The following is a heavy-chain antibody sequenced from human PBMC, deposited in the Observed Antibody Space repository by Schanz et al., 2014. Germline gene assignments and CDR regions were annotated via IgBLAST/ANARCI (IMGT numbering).Heavy chain of an antibody. CDR3: ARGGSRSHCRLDY. Sequence: EVQLVESGGGLVQPGGSLRLSCAASGFGFSSYSMNWVRQAPGKGLEWVSYISGSSRTIYYADSMKGRFTVSRDNAENALYLQMNSLRAEDTGLYFCARGGSRSHCRLDYWGQGTLVTVSS. V-gene: IGHV3-48*01. CDR2: ISGSSRTI. J-gene: IGHJ4*02. D-gene: IGHD1-26*01. CDR1: GFGFSSYS.